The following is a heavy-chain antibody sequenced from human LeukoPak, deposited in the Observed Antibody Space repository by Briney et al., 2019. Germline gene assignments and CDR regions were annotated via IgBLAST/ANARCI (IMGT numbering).Heavy chain of an antibody. J-gene: IGHJ3*02. CDR1: GGSISSYY. CDR2: IYYSGST. Sequence: SETLSLTCTVSGGSISSYYWSWIRQPPGKGLEWIGYIYYSGSTNYNPSLKSRVTISVDTSKNQFSLKLSSVTAADTAVYYCARLDWAPLAAAGTWAAFDIWGQGTMVTVSS. V-gene: IGHV4-59*12. CDR3: ARLDWAPLAAAGTWAAFDI. D-gene: IGHD6-13*01.